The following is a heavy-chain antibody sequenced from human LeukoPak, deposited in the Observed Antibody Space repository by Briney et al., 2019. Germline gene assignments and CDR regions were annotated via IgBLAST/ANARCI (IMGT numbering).Heavy chain of an antibody. CDR1: GYTFTDYF. Sequence: ASVKVSCKASGYTFTDYFMHWVRQAPGQGFEWMGWINSNTGDTNNAQKFQGGVTLTRDTSISTAYMDLSRLRSDDTAAYFCARDRNYYDRTGIDALDLWGQGTMVTVSS. D-gene: IGHD3-22*01. CDR3: ARDRNYYDRTGIDALDL. V-gene: IGHV1-2*02. CDR2: INSNTGDT. J-gene: IGHJ3*01.